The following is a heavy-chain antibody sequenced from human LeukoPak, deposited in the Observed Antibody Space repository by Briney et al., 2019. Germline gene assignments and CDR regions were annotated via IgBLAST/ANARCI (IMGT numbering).Heavy chain of an antibody. J-gene: IGHJ4*02. CDR2: LNPNTGGT. Sequence: ASVKVSCKTSGYTFTNYYIHWVRQAPGQGLEWMGRLNPNTGGTNYAQNFQGRVTMTRDTSISTVYMELSSLRSDDTALYYCARVPRSGSYIYFDYWGQGTLVTVSS. CDR1: GYTFTNYY. V-gene: IGHV1-2*06. CDR3: ARVPRSGSYIYFDY. D-gene: IGHD3-10*01.